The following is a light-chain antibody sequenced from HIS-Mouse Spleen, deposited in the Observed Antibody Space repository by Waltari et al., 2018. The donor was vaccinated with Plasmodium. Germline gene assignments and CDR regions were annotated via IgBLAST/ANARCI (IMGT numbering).Light chain of an antibody. CDR2: AAS. J-gene: IGKJ1*01. CDR3: QQGYSTWT. V-gene: IGKV1-39*01. CDR1: QSISSY. Sequence: DIQMTQSPSSLSASVGDRVTITCRASQSISSYLNWYQQKPGKAPKLLIYAASSLQSGVPSRFSGSGSVTDFPLSISSMQPEDFATYYCQQGYSTWTFGEGTKVEIK.